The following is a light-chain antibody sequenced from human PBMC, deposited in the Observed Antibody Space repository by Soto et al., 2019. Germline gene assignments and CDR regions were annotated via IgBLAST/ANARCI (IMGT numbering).Light chain of an antibody. Sequence: QCALTQPASVSGSPGQSITISCTGTSSDVGGYNYVSWYQHHPGKAPKLMIYDVSNRPSGVSNRFSGSKSVNTASLTISGLQAEDEADYYCSSYTSSSTRVFGTGTKVTVL. J-gene: IGLJ1*01. V-gene: IGLV2-14*03. CDR1: SSDVGGYNY. CDR2: DVS. CDR3: SSYTSSSTRV.